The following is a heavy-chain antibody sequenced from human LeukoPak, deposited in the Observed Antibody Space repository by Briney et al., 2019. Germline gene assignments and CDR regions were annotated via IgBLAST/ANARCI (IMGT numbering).Heavy chain of an antibody. D-gene: IGHD3-22*01. Sequence: TLSLTCEVSGDSLSSGGYSWSWIRQPPGKALEWLARIDWDDDKYYSTSLKTRLTISKDTSKNQVVLTMTNMDPVDTATYYCARIRDSSGYYPFDYWGQGTLVTVSS. V-gene: IGHV2-70*11. J-gene: IGHJ4*02. CDR3: ARIRDSSGYYPFDY. CDR1: GDSLSSGGYS. CDR2: IDWDDDK.